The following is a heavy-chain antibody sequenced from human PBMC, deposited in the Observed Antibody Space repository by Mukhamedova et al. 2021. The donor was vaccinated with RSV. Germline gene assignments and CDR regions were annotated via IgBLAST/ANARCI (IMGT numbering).Heavy chain of an antibody. V-gene: IGHV3-30*04. Sequence: GLEWVAVISYDGSNKYYADSVKGRFTISRDNSKNTLYLQMNSLRAEDTAVYYCARSRDGMDVWGQGTTATVSS. J-gene: IGHJ6*02. CDR3: ARSRDGMDV. CDR2: ISYDGSNK.